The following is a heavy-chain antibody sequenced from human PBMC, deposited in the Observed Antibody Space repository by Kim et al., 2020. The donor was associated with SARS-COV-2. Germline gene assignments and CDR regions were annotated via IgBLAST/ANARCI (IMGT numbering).Heavy chain of an antibody. Sequence: GGSLRLSCAASGFTVSADHMSWVRQAPGKGLELVSLLFSDSRTFYADSVKGRFTISRDDSRNTVYLEMNSLRPEDTAAYYCARHDWFDPWGHGTQVTVSS. V-gene: IGHV3-53*01. CDR3: ARHDWFDP. CDR2: LFSDSRT. J-gene: IGHJ5*02. CDR1: GFTVSADH.